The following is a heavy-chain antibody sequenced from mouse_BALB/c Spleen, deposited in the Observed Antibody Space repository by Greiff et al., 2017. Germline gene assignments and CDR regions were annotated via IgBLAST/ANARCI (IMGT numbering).Heavy chain of an antibody. J-gene: IGHJ4*01. CDR1: GYAFTNYW. Sequence: QVQLQQSGAELVRPGTSVKISCKASGYAFTNYWLGWVKQRPGHGLEWIGDIYPGSGNTYYNEKFKGKATLTADKSSSTAYMQLSSLTSEDSAVYFCARLGLRLTYAMDYWGQGTSVTVSS. CDR2: IYPGSGNT. D-gene: IGHD1-2*01. V-gene: IGHV1-63*01. CDR3: ARLGLRLTYAMDY.